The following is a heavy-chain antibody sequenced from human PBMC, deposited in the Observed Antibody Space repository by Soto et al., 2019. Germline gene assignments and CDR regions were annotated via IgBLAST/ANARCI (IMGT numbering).Heavy chain of an antibody. CDR3: ARAPPSIKQPYYGMDV. Sequence: QVQLQESGPGLVKPSETLSLTCTVSGGSISSYYWSWIRQPPGKGLEWIGYIYYSGSTNYNPSLKSRVTISVDTSKNRCSLKRSSVTAADTAEYYCARAPPSIKQPYYGMDVCGQGNTDHVS. CDR2: IYYSGST. CDR1: GGSISSYY. J-gene: IGHJ6*02. V-gene: IGHV4-59*01. D-gene: IGHD6-13*01.